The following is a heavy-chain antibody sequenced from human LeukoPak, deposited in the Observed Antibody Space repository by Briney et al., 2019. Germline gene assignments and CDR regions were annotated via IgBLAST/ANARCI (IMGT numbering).Heavy chain of an antibody. Sequence: AAVKVSCKASGYTFTEYFMHWVRQAPGQGLKWMGWINPNSGGAKYAQKFQGRVTMTLDTSISTAYMELSRLRSDDTAVYYCARDEAVTATNAFDIWGRGTMVTVSS. CDR3: ARDEAVTATNAFDI. D-gene: IGHD2-21*02. CDR2: INPNSGGA. CDR1: GYTFTEYF. J-gene: IGHJ3*02. V-gene: IGHV1-2*02.